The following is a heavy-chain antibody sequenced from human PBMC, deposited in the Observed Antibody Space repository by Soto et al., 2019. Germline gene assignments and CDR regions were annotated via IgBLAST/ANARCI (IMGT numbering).Heavy chain of an antibody. J-gene: IGHJ5*02. D-gene: IGHD6-6*01. Sequence: GGSLRLSCAASGFTFSNYFMHWVRQVPGEGLVWVSRMSGDGKTISYADSVKGRFTISRDNAKNTLYLQMNSLRVEDTAVYYWARAYVSSIAECCTWDQGTLVTVSS. V-gene: IGHV3-74*01. CDR1: GFTFSNYF. CDR3: ARAYVSSIAECCT. CDR2: MSGDGKTI.